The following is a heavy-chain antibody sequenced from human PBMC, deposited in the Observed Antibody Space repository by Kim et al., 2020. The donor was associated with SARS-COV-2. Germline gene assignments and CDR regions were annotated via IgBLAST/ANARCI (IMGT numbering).Heavy chain of an antibody. V-gene: IGHV3-9*01. CDR1: GFGFGDYA. Sequence: GGSLRLSCAVSGFGFGDYAMHWVRQVPGMGLEWVSGISWNGDYTGYGDSVRGRFTISRDTAKNSLYLQMNSLSVEDTALYYCVKDLESADEILTGFDSWGQGTPVTVSS. D-gene: IGHD3-9*01. CDR2: ISWNGDYT. J-gene: IGHJ4*02. CDR3: VKDLESADEILTGFDS.